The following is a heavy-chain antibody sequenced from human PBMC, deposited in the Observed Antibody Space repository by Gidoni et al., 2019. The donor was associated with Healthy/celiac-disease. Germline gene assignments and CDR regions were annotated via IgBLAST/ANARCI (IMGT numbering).Heavy chain of an antibody. Sequence: QVQLQQWGAGLLKPSETLSPPCAVYGGSFSGYYWSWIRQPPGKGLEWIGEINHSGSTNYNPSLKSRVTISVDTSKNQFSLKLSSVTAADTAVYYCAYYDFWSGSFDYWGQGTLVTVSS. J-gene: IGHJ4*02. V-gene: IGHV4-34*01. CDR3: AYYDFWSGSFDY. CDR2: INHSGST. CDR1: GGSFSGYY. D-gene: IGHD3-3*01.